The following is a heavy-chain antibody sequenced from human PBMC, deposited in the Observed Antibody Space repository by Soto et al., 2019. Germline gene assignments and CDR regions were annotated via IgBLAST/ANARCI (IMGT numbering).Heavy chain of an antibody. D-gene: IGHD6-19*01. J-gene: IGHJ5*02. Sequence: EVQLVESGGGLVQPGGSLRLSCAASGFTFSSYWMRWVRQAPGKGLVWVSRINSDGSSTSYADSVKGRFTISRDNAKNTLYLQMNGLRAEDTAVYYCARRPPGSGWYWFDPWGQGTLVTVSS. CDR1: GFTFSSYW. CDR2: INSDGSST. V-gene: IGHV3-74*01. CDR3: ARRPPGSGWYWFDP.